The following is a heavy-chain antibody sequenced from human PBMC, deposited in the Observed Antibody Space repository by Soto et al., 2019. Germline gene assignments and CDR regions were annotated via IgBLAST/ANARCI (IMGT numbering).Heavy chain of an antibody. CDR3: AREPYGDSQYFDY. J-gene: IGHJ4*02. CDR1: GFTFNSLS. Sequence: QVHLVESGGGMVQPGTSLRLSCTASGFTFNSLSLHWVRQRPDKGLEWVAVISFDGRVTYYADFVKGRFTVSRDNSKNPTYLQVNSLRAEDTDVYYCAREPYGDSQYFDYWGQGTLVTVSS. D-gene: IGHD2-21*02. CDR2: ISFDGRVT. V-gene: IGHV3-30*04.